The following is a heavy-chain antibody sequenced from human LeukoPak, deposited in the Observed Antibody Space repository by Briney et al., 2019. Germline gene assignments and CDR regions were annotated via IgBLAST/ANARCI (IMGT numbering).Heavy chain of an antibody. V-gene: IGHV3-23*01. CDR3: ANAFDILTGNENDY. CDR2: ISGSGGST. D-gene: IGHD3-9*01. J-gene: IGHJ4*02. Sequence: GGSLRLSCAASGFTFSSYAMRWVRQAPGKGLEWVSAISGSGGSTYYADSVKGRFTISRDNSKNTLYLQMNSLRAEDTAVYYCANAFDILTGNENDYWGQGTLVTVSS. CDR1: GFTFSSYA.